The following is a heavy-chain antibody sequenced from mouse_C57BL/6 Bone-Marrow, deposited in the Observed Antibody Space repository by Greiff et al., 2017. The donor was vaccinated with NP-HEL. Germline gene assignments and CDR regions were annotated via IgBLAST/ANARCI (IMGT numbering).Heavy chain of an antibody. CDR1: GYTFTSYW. D-gene: IGHD1-1*01. CDR3: ARPPITTVVATSDY. CDR2: IHPNSGNT. V-gene: IGHV1-64*01. J-gene: IGHJ2*01. Sequence: QVQLQQPGAELVKPGASVKLSCKASGYTFTSYWMHWVKQRPGQGLEWIGMIHPNSGNTNHNEKFKSKATLTVDKSSSTAYMQLSSLTSEDSAVYYCARPPITTVVATSDYWGQGTTLTVSS.